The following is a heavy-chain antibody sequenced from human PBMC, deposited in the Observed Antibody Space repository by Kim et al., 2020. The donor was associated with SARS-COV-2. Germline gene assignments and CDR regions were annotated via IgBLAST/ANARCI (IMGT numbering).Heavy chain of an antibody. J-gene: IGHJ4*02. D-gene: IGHD3-16*01. Sequence: ASVKVSCKASGYTFTPYAINWVRQAPGQGLEWMGWINTNTGYPTYAQGFTGRFVFSLDTSVTTAYLQISSLKVEDTAVYYCARDGVGGYDYWGQGTLVTVSS. CDR3: ARDGVGGYDY. CDR1: GYTFTPYA. CDR2: INTNTGYP. V-gene: IGHV7-4-1*02.